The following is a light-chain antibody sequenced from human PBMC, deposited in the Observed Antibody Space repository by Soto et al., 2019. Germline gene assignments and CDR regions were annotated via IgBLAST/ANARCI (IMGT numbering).Light chain of an antibody. CDR2: DAS. V-gene: IGKV3-20*01. J-gene: IGKJ4*01. Sequence: EIVLKQSPDTLSLSPGERATLSCRASQSVRSNYLAWYQQKPGQAPRFLIYDASSRAAGIPDRCSGSWSGTDFTLTISRLEPEDFAVYYCQQYGSTPLTFGGGTKVDIK. CDR1: QSVRSNY. CDR3: QQYGSTPLT.